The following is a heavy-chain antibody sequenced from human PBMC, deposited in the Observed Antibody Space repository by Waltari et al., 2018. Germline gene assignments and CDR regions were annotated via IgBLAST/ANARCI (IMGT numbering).Heavy chain of an antibody. D-gene: IGHD5-12*01. V-gene: IGHV4-39*01. Sequence: QLHLQESGPGLVKPSETLSLPCSVSGGPITSNRHYWGWIRQPPGKGPEWTGPISYSGATYNNPSLKSRVTISVDTSKNQYSLKLTSVTAADTAVYYCATYIGASIGTAAFDVWGQGTMVTVSS. CDR3: ATYIGASIGTAAFDV. CDR2: ISYSGAT. J-gene: IGHJ3*01. CDR1: GGPITSNRHY.